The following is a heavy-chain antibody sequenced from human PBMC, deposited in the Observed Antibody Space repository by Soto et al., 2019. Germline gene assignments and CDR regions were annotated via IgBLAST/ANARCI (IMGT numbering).Heavy chain of an antibody. CDR2: ILYSGST. CDR1: GGSISSSGNY. V-gene: IGHV4-31*03. Sequence: PSETLSLTCTVSGGSISSSGNYWSWIRQHPGKGLEWIGDILYSGSTYYSPSLKSRVTMSVDTSKNQFSLKLSSVTAADTAVFYCASRNGITGTTLNWFDPWGQGTLVTVSS. J-gene: IGHJ5*02. D-gene: IGHD1-7*01. CDR3: ASRNGITGTTLNWFDP.